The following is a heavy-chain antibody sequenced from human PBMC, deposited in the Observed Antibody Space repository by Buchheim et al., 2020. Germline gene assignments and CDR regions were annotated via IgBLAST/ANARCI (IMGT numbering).Heavy chain of an antibody. CDR2: IWYDGSNK. CDR3: ARVYRSSASGWYVFDI. J-gene: IGHJ3*02. D-gene: IGHD6-13*01. V-gene: IGHV3-33*01. CDR1: GFTFSSYS. Sequence: QVQLVESGGGVVQPGRSLRLSCAASGFTFSSYSMHWVRQAPGKGLEWVAVIWYDGSNKYYGDSVKGRFTISRDNSKNTLYLQMNSLRDEETAVYYCARVYRSSASGWYVFDIWGQGK.